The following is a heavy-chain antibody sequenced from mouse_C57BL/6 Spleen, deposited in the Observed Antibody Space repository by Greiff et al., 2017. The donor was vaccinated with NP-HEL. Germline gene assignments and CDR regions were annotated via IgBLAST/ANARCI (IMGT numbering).Heavy chain of an antibody. CDR1: GYAFTNYL. Sequence: QVQLQQSGAELVRPGTSVKVSCKASGYAFTNYLIEWVKQRPGQGLEWIGVINPGSGGTNYNEKFKGKATLTAYKSSSTAYMQLSSLTSEDSAVYFCARGVYDGYPDYWGQGTTLTVSS. CDR2: INPGSGGT. CDR3: ARGVYDGYPDY. D-gene: IGHD2-3*01. V-gene: IGHV1-54*01. J-gene: IGHJ2*01.